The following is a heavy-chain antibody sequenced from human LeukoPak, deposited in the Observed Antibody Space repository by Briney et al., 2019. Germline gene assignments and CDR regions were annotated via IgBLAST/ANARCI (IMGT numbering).Heavy chain of an antibody. J-gene: IGHJ6*02. D-gene: IGHD3-16*01. CDR2: IYYSGST. CDR3: ARLAFGDGMDV. V-gene: IGHV4-39*07. CDR1: GGSISSTIYY. Sequence: SETLSLTCTVSGGSISSTIYYWGWIRQPPGKRLEWIAFIYYSGSTYYNPSLKSRVTISVDTSKNQFSLKLSSVTAADTAVYYCARLAFGDGMDVWGQGTTVTVSS.